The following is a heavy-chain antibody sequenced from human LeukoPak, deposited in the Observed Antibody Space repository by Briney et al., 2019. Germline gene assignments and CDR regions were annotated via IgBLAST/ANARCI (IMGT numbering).Heavy chain of an antibody. D-gene: IGHD6-19*01. J-gene: IGHJ2*01. Sequence: GGSLRLSCAASGFTFSSYGMHWVRQAPGKGLEWVAIISYDGSNKYYADSVQGRFTISRDNSKNTLYLQMNSLGAEDTAVYYCAKDLGGGSGCYDLWGRAPWSLSPQ. CDR1: GFTFSSYG. CDR2: ISYDGSNK. V-gene: IGHV3-30*18. CDR3: AKDLGGGSGCYDL.